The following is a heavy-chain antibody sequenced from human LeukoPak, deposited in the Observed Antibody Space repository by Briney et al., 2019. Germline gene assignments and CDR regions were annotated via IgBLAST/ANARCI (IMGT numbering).Heavy chain of an antibody. V-gene: IGHV4-38-2*02. CDR2: IYHSGNT. J-gene: IGHJ4*02. D-gene: IGHD5-12*01. CDR1: RYSISGGYY. Sequence: TSETLSLTCTVSRYSISGGYYWGWIRPPPGRGLEWIGNIYHSGNTYYNPSLKSRVTISVDTAKNQFSLKVTSVTAAETAIYYCARYFMVATFFDYWGQGTLVTVSS. CDR3: ARYFMVATFFDY.